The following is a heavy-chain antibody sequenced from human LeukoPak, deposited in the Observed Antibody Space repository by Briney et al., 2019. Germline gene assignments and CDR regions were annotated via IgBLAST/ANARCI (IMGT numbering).Heavy chain of an antibody. CDR3: ARGDILTGYYGSFDY. Sequence: GGSLRLSCAASGFTFSSYSMNWVRQAPGKGLEWVSSISSSSSYIYYADSVKGRFTISRVNAKNSLYLQMNSLRAEDTAVYYCARGDILTGYYGSFDYWGQGTLVTVSS. CDR1: GFTFSSYS. J-gene: IGHJ4*02. D-gene: IGHD3-9*01. V-gene: IGHV3-21*01. CDR2: ISSSSSYI.